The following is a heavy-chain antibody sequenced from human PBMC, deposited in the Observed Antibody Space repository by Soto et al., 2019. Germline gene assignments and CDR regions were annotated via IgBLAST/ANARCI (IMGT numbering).Heavy chain of an antibody. Sequence: EQVVESGGGLVQPGRSLRLSCAASRFTFHDYGMHWVRQAPEKGLEWVSGISWNGSIGYADSVKGRFTISRDNAKNSLYLQMNSLRPEDTALYHCVKDMSGTTGAFDIWGQGTMVTVSS. CDR3: VKDMSGTTGAFDI. CDR1: RFTFHDYG. V-gene: IGHV3-9*01. CDR2: ISWNGSI. J-gene: IGHJ3*02. D-gene: IGHD1-1*01.